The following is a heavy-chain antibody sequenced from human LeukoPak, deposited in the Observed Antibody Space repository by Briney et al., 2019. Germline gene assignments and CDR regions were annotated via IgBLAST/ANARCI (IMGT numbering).Heavy chain of an antibody. CDR2: ISYDGSNK. V-gene: IGHV3-30-3*01. Sequence: PGRSLRLSCAASGFTFSSYAMHWVRQAPGKGLEWVAVISYDGSNKYYADSVKGRFTISRDNSKNTLYLQINSLRAEDTAVYYCARDRALTYYYYGMDVWGQGTTVTVSS. CDR1: GFTFSSYA. CDR3: ARDRALTYYYYGMDV. J-gene: IGHJ6*02.